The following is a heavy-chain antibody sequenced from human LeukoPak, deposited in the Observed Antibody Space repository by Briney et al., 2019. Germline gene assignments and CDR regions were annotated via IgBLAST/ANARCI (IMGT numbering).Heavy chain of an antibody. CDR1: GYTLTELS. Sequence: ASLRISCKVSGYTLTELSMHWVRQAPGKGLEWMGGFDPEDGETLYAQKFQGRVTMTEDTSTDTAYMELSSLRSEDTAVYYCATAHPVAGLFDYWGQGTLVT. D-gene: IGHD6-19*01. V-gene: IGHV1-24*01. J-gene: IGHJ4*02. CDR2: FDPEDGET. CDR3: ATAHPVAGLFDY.